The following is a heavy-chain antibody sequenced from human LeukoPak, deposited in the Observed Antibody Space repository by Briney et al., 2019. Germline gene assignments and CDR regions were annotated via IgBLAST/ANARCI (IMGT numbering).Heavy chain of an antibody. Sequence: SETLSLTCTVSGGSISSYYWSWIRQPAGKGLEWIGSIYYSGSTYYNPSLKSRVTISVDTSKNQFSLKLSSVTAADTAVYYCARDTTGLDAFDIWGQGTMVTVSS. J-gene: IGHJ3*02. CDR3: ARDTTGLDAFDI. CDR2: IYYSGST. D-gene: IGHD4-17*01. V-gene: IGHV4-4*07. CDR1: GGSISSYY.